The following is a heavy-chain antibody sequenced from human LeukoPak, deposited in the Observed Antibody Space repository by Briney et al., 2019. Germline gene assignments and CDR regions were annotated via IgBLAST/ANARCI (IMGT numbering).Heavy chain of an antibody. V-gene: IGHV3-30*18. J-gene: IGHJ4*02. CDR1: GFTFSRFG. CDR2: ISHDGSNQ. D-gene: IGHD3-22*01. Sequence: GGSPRLSCAASGFTFSRFGIHWVRQAPGKGLEWVALISHDGSNQYYGASVKGRFTISRDNSKNTLYLQMDSLRVEDTAVYYCAKPMDSSGYGHFDYWGQGTLVTVSS. CDR3: AKPMDSSGYGHFDY.